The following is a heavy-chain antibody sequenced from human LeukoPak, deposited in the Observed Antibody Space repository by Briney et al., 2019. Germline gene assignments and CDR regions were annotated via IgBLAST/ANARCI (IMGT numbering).Heavy chain of an antibody. CDR2: IYHSGST. V-gene: IGHV4-38-2*02. CDR1: GYSISSGYY. Sequence: SETLSLTCTVSGYSISSGYYWGWIRQPPGKGLEWIGSIYHSGSTYYNPSLKSRVTISVDTSKNQFSLKLSSVTAADTAVYYCAREFGGGVIYFDYWGQGTLVTVSS. D-gene: IGHD3-16*01. CDR3: AREFGGGVIYFDY. J-gene: IGHJ4*02.